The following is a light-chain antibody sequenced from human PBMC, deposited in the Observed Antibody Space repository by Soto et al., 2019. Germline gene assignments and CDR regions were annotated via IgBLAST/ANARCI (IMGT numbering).Light chain of an antibody. V-gene: IGKV1-39*01. CDR1: QNIYTY. CDR3: QQSCSTPRYT. CDR2: AAS. J-gene: IGKJ2*01. Sequence: DIPLTQSPASLSASVGDRVTITCWSSQNIYTYLNWYQQKPGKAPKLLIYAASTLRSGVPSRFSGSGSGTDFALAISSLQREDFATYYCQQSCSTPRYTFGQGTKLEMK.